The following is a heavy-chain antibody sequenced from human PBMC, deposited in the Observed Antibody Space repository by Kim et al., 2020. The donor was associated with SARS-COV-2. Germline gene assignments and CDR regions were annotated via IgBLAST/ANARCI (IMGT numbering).Heavy chain of an antibody. Sequence: SVKVSCKASGGTFSSYAISWVRQAPGQGLEWMGRIIPILGIANYAQKFQGRVTITADKSTSTAYMELSSLRSEDTAVYYCAISRFWSGYYVERWGQGTLVTVSS. CDR3: AISRFWSGYYVER. V-gene: IGHV1-69*04. CDR2: IIPILGIA. D-gene: IGHD3-3*01. J-gene: IGHJ4*02. CDR1: GGTFSSYA.